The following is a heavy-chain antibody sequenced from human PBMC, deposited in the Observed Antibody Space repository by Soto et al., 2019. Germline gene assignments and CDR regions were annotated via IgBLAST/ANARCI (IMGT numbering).Heavy chain of an antibody. Sequence: GGSLRLSCAASGFTFSSYAMHWVRQAPGKGLEYVSAISSNGGSTYYANSVKGRFTISRDNSKNTLYLQMGSLRAEDMAVYYCARDLWAGLVDYWGQGTLVTVSS. CDR3: ARDLWAGLVDY. J-gene: IGHJ4*02. D-gene: IGHD3-16*01. V-gene: IGHV3-64*01. CDR1: GFTFSSYA. CDR2: ISSNGGST.